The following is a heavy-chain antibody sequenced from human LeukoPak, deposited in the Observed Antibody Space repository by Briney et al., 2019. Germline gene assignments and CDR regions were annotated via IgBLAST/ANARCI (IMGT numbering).Heavy chain of an antibody. D-gene: IGHD6-13*01. V-gene: IGHV3-9*01. CDR3: AKDSGWVAAAGLDY. Sequence: GGSLRLSCAASGFTVSSNYMNWVRQAPGKSLEWVSGISWNSGSIGYADSVKGRFTISRDNAKNSLYLQMNSLRAEDTALYYCAKDSGWVAAAGLDYWGQGTLVTVSS. J-gene: IGHJ4*02. CDR1: GFTVSSNY. CDR2: ISWNSGSI.